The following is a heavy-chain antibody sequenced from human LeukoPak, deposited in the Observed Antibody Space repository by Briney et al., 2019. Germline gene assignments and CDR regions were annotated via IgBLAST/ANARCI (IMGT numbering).Heavy chain of an antibody. V-gene: IGHV4-34*01. Sequence: PGGSLRLSCAASGFTFSSYWMSWVRQAPGKGLEWIGEINHSGSTNYNPSLKSRVTISVDTSKNQFSLKLSSVTAADTAVYYCARVWGYSSSVRSYYYYYMDVWGKGTTVTVSS. D-gene: IGHD6-6*01. CDR3: ARVWGYSSSVRSYYYYYMDV. CDR1: GFTFSSYW. CDR2: INHSGST. J-gene: IGHJ6*03.